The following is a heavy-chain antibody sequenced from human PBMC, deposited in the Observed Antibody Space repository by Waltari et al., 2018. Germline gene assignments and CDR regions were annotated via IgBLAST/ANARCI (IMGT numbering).Heavy chain of an antibody. CDR1: GYTFTSND. CDR3: AREGSGYAFDI. D-gene: IGHD3-10*01. CDR2: MNPNNGNT. V-gene: IGHV1-8*01. Sequence: VQLVQSGAEVKKPGASVKVSCKASGYTFTSNDINWVRQATGQGPEWMGWMNPNNGNTGYAQKFQGRVTLTRDTSKSTAYMELSSLRSEDTAVYYCAREGSGYAFDIWGQGTMVTVSS. J-gene: IGHJ3*02.